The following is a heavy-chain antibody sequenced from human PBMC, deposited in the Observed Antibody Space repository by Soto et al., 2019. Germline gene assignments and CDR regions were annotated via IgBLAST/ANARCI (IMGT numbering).Heavy chain of an antibody. V-gene: IGHV4-39*01. CDR3: ASPLRSGYSYGYDYYYGMDV. D-gene: IGHD5-18*01. CDR1: GGSISSSSYY. Sequence: PSETLSLTCTVSGGSISSSSYYWGWIRQPPGKGLEWIGSIYYSGSTYYNPSLKSRVTISVDTSKNQFSLKLSSVTAADTAAYYCASPLRSGYSYGYDYYYGMDVWGRGTTVTVSS. J-gene: IGHJ6*02. CDR2: IYYSGST.